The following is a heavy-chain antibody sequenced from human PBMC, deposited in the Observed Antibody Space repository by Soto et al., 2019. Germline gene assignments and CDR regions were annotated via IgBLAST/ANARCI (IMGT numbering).Heavy chain of an antibody. CDR2: IYSGGST. CDR1: GFTVSSNY. D-gene: IGHD3-10*01. Sequence: GGSLRLSCAASGFTVSSNYMSWVRQAPGKGLEWVSVIYSGGSTYYADSVKGRFTISRDNSKNTLYLQMNSLRAEDTAVYYCARDIEYGSGSYSARAFDIWGQGTMVTVSS. CDR3: ARDIEYGSGSYSARAFDI. V-gene: IGHV3-66*01. J-gene: IGHJ3*02.